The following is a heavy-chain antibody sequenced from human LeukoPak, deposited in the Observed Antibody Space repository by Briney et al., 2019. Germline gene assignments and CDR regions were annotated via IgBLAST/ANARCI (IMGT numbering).Heavy chain of an antibody. D-gene: IGHD1-26*01. CDR3: ARADSGSYLSPFDY. Sequence: SSEALSLTCTVSGGSISSYYWSWIRQPPGKGLEWIGYIYYSGSTNYNPSLKSRVTISVDTSKNQFSLKLSSVTAADTAVYYCARADSGSYLSPFDYWGQGTLVTVSS. J-gene: IGHJ4*02. V-gene: IGHV4-59*01. CDR2: IYYSGST. CDR1: GGSISSYY.